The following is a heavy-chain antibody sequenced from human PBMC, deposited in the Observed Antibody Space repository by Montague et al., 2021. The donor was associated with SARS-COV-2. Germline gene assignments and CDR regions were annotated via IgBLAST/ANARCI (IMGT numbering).Heavy chain of an antibody. CDR2: VNHSEST. D-gene: IGHD3-22*01. Sequence: SETLSLTCAASGGSFSGFYWSWVRQSPGKGLEWIGDVNHSESTNYNPSLKGRVTISVDRSKNQFSLRLRSVTAADTAVYYCARDRGLYYESSGGLYYMDVWGEGTTVTVSS. V-gene: IGHV4-34*01. J-gene: IGHJ6*03. CDR3: ARDRGLYYESSGGLYYMDV. CDR1: GGSFSGFY.